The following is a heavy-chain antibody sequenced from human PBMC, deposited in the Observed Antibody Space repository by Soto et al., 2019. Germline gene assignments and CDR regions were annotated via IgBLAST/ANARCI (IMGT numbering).Heavy chain of an antibody. J-gene: IGHJ4*02. V-gene: IGHV4-39*01. Sequence: QLQLQESGPGLVKPSETLSLTCTVSGGSISSSSYYWGWIRQPPGKGLEWIGSIYYSGSTYYNPSLKSRVTISVDTSKNPFSLKLSSVTAADTAVYYCATRGWHRRIFASWGQGTLVTVSS. CDR1: GGSISSSSYY. CDR2: IYYSGST. D-gene: IGHD6-19*01. CDR3: ATRGWHRRIFAS.